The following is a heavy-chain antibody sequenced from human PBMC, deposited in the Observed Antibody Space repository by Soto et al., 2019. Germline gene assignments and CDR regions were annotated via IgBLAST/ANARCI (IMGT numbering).Heavy chain of an antibody. CDR2: ISYDGSNK. D-gene: IGHD5-18*01. V-gene: IGHV3-30*18. Sequence: GGSLRLSCAASGFTFSSYGMHWVRQAPGKGLEWVTVISYDGSNKYYADSVKGRFTISRDNSKNTLYLQMNSLRAEDTAVYYCAKEGYTAMVTGDYYGMDVWGQGTTVTVSS. J-gene: IGHJ6*02. CDR3: AKEGYTAMVTGDYYGMDV. CDR1: GFTFSSYG.